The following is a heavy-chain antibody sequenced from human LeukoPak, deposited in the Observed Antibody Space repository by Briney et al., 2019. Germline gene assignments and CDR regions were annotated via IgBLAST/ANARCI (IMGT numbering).Heavy chain of an antibody. CDR1: GYSFSDYW. D-gene: IGHD3-22*01. J-gene: IGHJ4*02. Sequence: GESLKISCKGSGYSFSDYWIGWVRQMPGKGLEWMGIIYPGDSDTRYSPSFQGQVTISADKSISTAYLQWSSLKASDTAMYYCARLRDYYDSSGYHYYFDYWGQGTLVTVSS. CDR3: ARLRDYYDSSGYHYYFDY. V-gene: IGHV5-51*01. CDR2: IYPGDSDT.